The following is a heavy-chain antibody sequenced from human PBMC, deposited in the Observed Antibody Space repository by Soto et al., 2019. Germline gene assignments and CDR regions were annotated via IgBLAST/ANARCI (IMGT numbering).Heavy chain of an antibody. J-gene: IGHJ5*02. CDR1: GGSISSSTYY. Sequence: SETLSLTCTVSGGSISSSTYYWGWMRQPPGKGLEWIASFFIGGNTYYNPSLKSRVTISVDTSKNQFSLKLSSVTAADTAVYYCARGEWQLLSRWFDPWGQGTLVTV. CDR3: ARGEWQLLSRWFDP. CDR2: FFIGGNT. V-gene: IGHV4-39*01. D-gene: IGHD2-15*01.